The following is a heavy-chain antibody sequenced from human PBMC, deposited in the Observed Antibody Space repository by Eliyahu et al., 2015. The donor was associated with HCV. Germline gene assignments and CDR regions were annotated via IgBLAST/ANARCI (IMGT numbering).Heavy chain of an antibody. Sequence: QVQLVESGGXVVQPGRXLRLSCXAXGFPFSSSGLXWVRQAPGKGLEGVAVIWYDGNNKYYADSVKGRFTISRDNSKNTLYLQMNSLRAEDTAVYYCARARGAGTSFDYWGQGTLVTVSS. V-gene: IGHV3-33*01. J-gene: IGHJ4*02. CDR3: ARARGAGTSFDY. CDR1: GFPFSSSG. CDR2: IWYDGNNK. D-gene: IGHD6-13*01.